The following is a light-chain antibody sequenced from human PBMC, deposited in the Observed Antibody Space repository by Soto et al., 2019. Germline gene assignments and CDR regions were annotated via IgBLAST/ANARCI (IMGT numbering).Light chain of an antibody. CDR1: QSISSSY. CDR3: QQYGSSPLT. V-gene: IGKV3-20*01. CDR2: GAS. Sequence: EIVLTQSPGTLSLSPGERATLSCRASQSISSSYLAWYQQKPGQAPRAVIYGASSRATAIPDRFSGSGSGTDFTLTISRLEPEDFAMYYCQQYGSSPLTFGGGTKVEIK. J-gene: IGKJ4*01.